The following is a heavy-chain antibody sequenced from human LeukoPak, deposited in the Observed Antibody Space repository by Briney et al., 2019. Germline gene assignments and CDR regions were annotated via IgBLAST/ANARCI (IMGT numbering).Heavy chain of an antibody. Sequence: GESLKISCKGSGYSFTNYWIGWVRQMPGKGLELMGIISPGDSDTRYSPSFQGQVTISADKSIRTAYLQWSSLKASDTAMYYCARREYYDDTTTYYRPFDYWGQGTLVTVSS. D-gene: IGHD3-22*01. CDR2: ISPGDSDT. CDR3: ARREYYDDTTTYYRPFDY. CDR1: GYSFTNYW. V-gene: IGHV5-51*01. J-gene: IGHJ4*02.